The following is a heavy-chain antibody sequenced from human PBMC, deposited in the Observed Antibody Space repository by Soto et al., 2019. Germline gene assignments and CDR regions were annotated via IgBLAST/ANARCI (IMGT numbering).Heavy chain of an antibody. CDR1: GGSISSSSYY. J-gene: IGHJ4*02. CDR3: ARHDLCELRLLDY. Sequence: QLQLQESGPGLVKPSETLSLTCTVSGGSISSSSYYWGWIRQPPGKGLEWIGSIYYSGSTYYNPSLKSRVTISVDTSKNQFSLKLSSVTAADTAVYYCARHDLCELRLLDYWGQGTLVTVSS. D-gene: IGHD4-17*01. CDR2: IYYSGST. V-gene: IGHV4-39*01.